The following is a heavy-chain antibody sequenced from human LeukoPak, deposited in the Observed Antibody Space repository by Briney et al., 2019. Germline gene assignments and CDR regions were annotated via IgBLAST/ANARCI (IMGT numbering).Heavy chain of an antibody. CDR1: GFTFSSYA. CDR3: ARAYEDYYDSSGYWGGVDY. J-gene: IGHJ4*02. D-gene: IGHD3-22*01. V-gene: IGHV3-64*01. CDR2: ISSNGGST. Sequence: GGSLRLSCAASGFTFSSYAMHWVRQAPGKGLEYVSAISSNGGSTYYANSVKGRFTISRDNSKNTLYLQMGSLRAEDMAVYYCARAYEDYYDSSGYWGGVDYWGQGTLVTVSS.